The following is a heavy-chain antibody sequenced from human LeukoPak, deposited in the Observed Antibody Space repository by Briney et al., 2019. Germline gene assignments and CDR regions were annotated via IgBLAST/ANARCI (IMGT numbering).Heavy chain of an antibody. D-gene: IGHD3-16*01. Sequence: PGGSLRLSCAASGFTFSDYYMSWIRQAPGKGLEWVSYISSSGSTIYYADSVKGRFTISRDNAKNSLYLQMNSLRAEDTAVYFCASAMWGSQCTCPDYWGQGTLVTVS. J-gene: IGHJ4*02. CDR2: ISSSGSTI. V-gene: IGHV3-11*01. CDR1: GFTFSDYY. CDR3: ASAMWGSQCTCPDY.